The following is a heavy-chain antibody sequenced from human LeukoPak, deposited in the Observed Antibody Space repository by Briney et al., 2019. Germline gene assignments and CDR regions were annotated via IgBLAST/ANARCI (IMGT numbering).Heavy chain of an antibody. CDR1: GGSVTSGTYY. Sequence: SETLSLTCTVSGGSVTSGTYYWSWLRQPPGKGLEWIGYIYYTGNASYNPSLKSRITMSVDTSRNQFSLRLISVTAADTAVYYCATSPVVTKYYYYYGMDVWGQGTTVTVSS. V-gene: IGHV4-61*01. D-gene: IGHD4-23*01. J-gene: IGHJ6*02. CDR3: ATSPVVTKYYYYYGMDV. CDR2: IYYTGNA.